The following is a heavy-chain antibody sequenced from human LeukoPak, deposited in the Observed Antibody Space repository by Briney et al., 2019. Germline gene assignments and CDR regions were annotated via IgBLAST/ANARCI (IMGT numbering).Heavy chain of an antibody. CDR2: IWSDSTNK. V-gene: IGHV3-33*01. D-gene: IGHD4-17*01. CDR1: GFTFSTYA. CDR3: ARDRLTTVTTFHFDY. J-gene: IGHJ4*02. Sequence: GRSLRLSCAASGFTFSTYAMHWVRQAPGKGLEWGAVIWSDSTNKYYADSVRGRFTISRDNSKNTLYLQLSSLRAEDTAMYYCARDRLTTVTTFHFDYWAREPWSPSPQ.